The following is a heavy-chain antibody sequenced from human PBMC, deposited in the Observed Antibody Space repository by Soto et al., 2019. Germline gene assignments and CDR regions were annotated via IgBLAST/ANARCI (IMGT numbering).Heavy chain of an antibody. J-gene: IGHJ6*02. V-gene: IGHV4-39*01. CDR1: GGSISSSSYY. CDR3: ARHNNGIAARSYHYGMDV. D-gene: IGHD6-6*01. CDR2: IYYSGST. Sequence: KLSETLSLTCTVSGGSISSSSYYWGWIRQPPGKGLEWIGSIYYSGSTYYNPSLKSRVTISVDTSKNQFSLKLSSVTAADTAVYYCARHNNGIAARSYHYGMDVWGQGTTVTVSS.